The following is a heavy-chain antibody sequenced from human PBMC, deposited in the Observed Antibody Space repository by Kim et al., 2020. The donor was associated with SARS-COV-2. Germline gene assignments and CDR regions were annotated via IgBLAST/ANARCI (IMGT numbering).Heavy chain of an antibody. D-gene: IGHD5-12*01. CDR1: GYSFTSYW. CDR3: ARQALSGYDNLGNNWFDP. Sequence: GESLKISCKGSGYSFTSYWIGWVRQMPGKGLEWMGIIYPGDSDTRYSPSFQGQVTISADKSISTAYLQWSSLKASDTAMYYLARQALSGYDNLGNNWFDPWGQGTLVTVSS. V-gene: IGHV5-51*01. J-gene: IGHJ5*02. CDR2: IYPGDSDT.